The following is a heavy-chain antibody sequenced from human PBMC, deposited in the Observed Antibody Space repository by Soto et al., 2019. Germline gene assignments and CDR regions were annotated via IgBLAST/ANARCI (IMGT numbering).Heavy chain of an antibody. Sequence: LSLTCAVYGGSFSGYYWSWIRQPPGKGLEWIGEINHSGSTNYNPSLKSRVTISVDTSKNQFSLKLSSVTAADTAVYYCARSYGDYDYWGRGTLVTVS. V-gene: IGHV4-34*01. D-gene: IGHD4-17*01. CDR3: ARSYGDYDY. CDR1: GGSFSGYY. CDR2: INHSGST. J-gene: IGHJ4*02.